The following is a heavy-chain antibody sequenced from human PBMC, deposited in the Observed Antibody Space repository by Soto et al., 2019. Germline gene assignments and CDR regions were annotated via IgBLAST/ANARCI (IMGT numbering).Heavy chain of an antibody. CDR2: IRGSGGST. V-gene: IGHV3-23*01. D-gene: IGHD3-10*01. Sequence: EVQLLESGGGLVQPGGSLRLSCAASGFNFNNYALTWVRQAPGKGLEWVSGIRGSGGSTYYADSVKGRFTISRDNSKNTLYLQMNSLRADDTAVYYCAKDRYIGELSDFDYWGQGTLVTVSS. CDR1: GFNFNNYA. CDR3: AKDRYIGELSDFDY. J-gene: IGHJ4*02.